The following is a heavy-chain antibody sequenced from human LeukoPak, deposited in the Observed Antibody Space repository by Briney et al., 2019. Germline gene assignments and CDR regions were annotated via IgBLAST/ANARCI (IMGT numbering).Heavy chain of an antibody. CDR1: GFTFSSYG. V-gene: IGHV3-33*01. D-gene: IGHD6-6*01. J-gene: IGHJ4*02. Sequence: GGSLRLSCAASGFTFSSYGMHWVRQAPGKGLEWVAVMWFDGSNIYYADSVKGRFTISRDNSKNTLYLQMNSLRAKDTAVYYCARDCSSSWLRFFDYWGQGTLVTVSS. CDR2: MWFDGSNI. CDR3: ARDCSSSWLRFFDY.